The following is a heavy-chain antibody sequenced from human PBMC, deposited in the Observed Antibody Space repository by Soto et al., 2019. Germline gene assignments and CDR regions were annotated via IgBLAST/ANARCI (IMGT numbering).Heavy chain of an antibody. CDR2: IYYSGST. CDR3: ARAGYSSRTYWYFDL. D-gene: IGHD6-13*01. J-gene: IGHJ2*01. Sequence: SETLSLTCTVSGGSISSYYWSWIRQPPGKGLEWIGYIYYSGSTNYNPSLKSRVTISVDTSKDQFSLKLSSVTAADTAVYYCARAGYSSRTYWYFDLWGRGTLVTVS. V-gene: IGHV4-59*01. CDR1: GGSISSYY.